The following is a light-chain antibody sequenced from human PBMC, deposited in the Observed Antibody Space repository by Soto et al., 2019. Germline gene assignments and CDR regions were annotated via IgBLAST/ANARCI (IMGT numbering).Light chain of an antibody. CDR2: DAS. Sequence: EIVLTQSPATLSLSPGERATLSCRASQSVSSYLAWYQQKPGQAPRLLIYDASSRATGIPARFSGSRSGTDFALTISSREPEDFAVYYCQQRSNWPPITFGGVTKVEIK. J-gene: IGKJ4*01. CDR3: QQRSNWPPIT. CDR1: QSVSSY. V-gene: IGKV3-11*01.